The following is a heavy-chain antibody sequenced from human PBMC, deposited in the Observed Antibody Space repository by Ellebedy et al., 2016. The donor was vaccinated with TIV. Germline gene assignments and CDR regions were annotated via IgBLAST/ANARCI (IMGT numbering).Heavy chain of an antibody. CDR1: GDSISSGSYY. CDR2: IYISGSP. Sequence: SETLSLTXTVSGDSISSGSYYWSWIRQPAGKGLEWIGRIYISGSPNYNPSLKSRVTMSVNTSKNQFSLKLNSVTAADTAVYYCARGGEAFDIWGQGTLVTVSS. J-gene: IGHJ3*02. CDR3: ARGGEAFDI. V-gene: IGHV4-61*02.